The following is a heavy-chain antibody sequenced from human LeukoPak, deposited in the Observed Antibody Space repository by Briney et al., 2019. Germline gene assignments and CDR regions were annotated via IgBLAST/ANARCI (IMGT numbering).Heavy chain of an antibody. CDR1: GGSLIDYY. CDR2: IYYDGST. CDR3: ARPGVGSGRYGAFDI. V-gene: IGHV4-59*08. D-gene: IGHD5-18*01. Sequence: SETLSLTCTVSGGSLIDYYWSWIRQPPGKGLEWIGYIYYDGSTNYNPSLKSRVTISLDTSKNQFSLKLSSVTAADTAVYYCARPGVGSGRYGAFDIWGQGTMVTVYS. J-gene: IGHJ3*02.